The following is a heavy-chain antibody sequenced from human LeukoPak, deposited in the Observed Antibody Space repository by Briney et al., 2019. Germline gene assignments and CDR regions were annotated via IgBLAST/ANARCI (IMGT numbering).Heavy chain of an antibody. V-gene: IGHV3-21*01. J-gene: IGHJ4*02. CDR3: ARAVYSSGWLDY. Sequence: GGSLRLSCAASGFTFSSYSMNWVRQAPGKGLEWVSSISSSSSYIYYADSVKGRFTISRDNAKNSLYLQMNSLRAEDTAVYYCARAVYSSGWLDYWGQGTLVTVSS. D-gene: IGHD6-19*01. CDR1: GFTFSSYS. CDR2: ISSSSSYI.